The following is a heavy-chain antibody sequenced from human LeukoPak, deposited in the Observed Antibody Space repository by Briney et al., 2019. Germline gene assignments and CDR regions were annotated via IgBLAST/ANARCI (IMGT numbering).Heavy chain of an antibody. CDR2: INPSDSSA. V-gene: IGHV1-46*01. CDR3: GRAFIVVKAAAINGPINWFDP. Sequence: GASVKVSCKASGYSFTNYYIYWVRQAPGQGLEWMGMINPSDSSATYPQKFQGRVTMTRDTSTSTVYMELSSLRSEDTAVYYCGRAFIVVKAAAINGPINWFDPWGQGTLVTVSS. CDR1: GYSFTNYY. D-gene: IGHD2-2*02. J-gene: IGHJ5*02.